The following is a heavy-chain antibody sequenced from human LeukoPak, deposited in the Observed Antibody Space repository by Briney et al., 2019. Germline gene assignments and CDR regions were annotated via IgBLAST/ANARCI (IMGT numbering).Heavy chain of an antibody. J-gene: IGHJ2*01. Sequence: SETLSLTCSVSGFPISSGYYCGWIRQPPGKGLEWIGSMYHSGTTYHNPSLKSRITMSVDTSKNQFSLKLNSVTAADTAVYYCARDRRFLEWLMTPYWYFDLWGRGTLVAVSS. CDR2: MYHSGTT. CDR3: ARDRRFLEWLMTPYWYFDL. V-gene: IGHV4-38-2*02. D-gene: IGHD3-3*01. CDR1: GFPISSGYY.